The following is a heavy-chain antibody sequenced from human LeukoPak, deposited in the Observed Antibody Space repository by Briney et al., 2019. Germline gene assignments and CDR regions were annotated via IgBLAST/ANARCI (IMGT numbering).Heavy chain of an antibody. J-gene: IGHJ4*02. Sequence: PGGSLRLSCAASGFTFSSYAMSWVRQAPGKGLEWVSAISGSGGSTYYADSVKGRFTISRDNSKNTLYLQMNSLRAEDTAVYYCAKDPDYYDSSGYYLYYFDYWGQGTLVTVSS. CDR3: AKDPDYYDSSGYYLYYFDY. D-gene: IGHD3-22*01. V-gene: IGHV3-23*01. CDR1: GFTFSSYA. CDR2: ISGSGGST.